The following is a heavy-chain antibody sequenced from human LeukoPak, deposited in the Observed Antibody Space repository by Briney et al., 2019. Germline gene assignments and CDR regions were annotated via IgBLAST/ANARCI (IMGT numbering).Heavy chain of an antibody. D-gene: IGHD3-22*01. CDR3: AKDQEDSSGYYYENWFDP. Sequence: GRSLRLSCAASGFTFSSYGMHWVRQPPGKGLEWVAVISYDGSNKYYADSVKGRFTISRDNSKNTLYLQMNSLRAEDTAVYYCAKDQEDSSGYYYENWFDPWGQGTLVTVSS. CDR1: GFTFSSYG. V-gene: IGHV3-30*18. CDR2: ISYDGSNK. J-gene: IGHJ5*02.